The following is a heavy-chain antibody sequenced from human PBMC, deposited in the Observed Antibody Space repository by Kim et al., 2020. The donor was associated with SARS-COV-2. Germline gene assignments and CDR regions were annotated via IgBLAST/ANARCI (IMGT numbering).Heavy chain of an antibody. D-gene: IGHD2-15*01. CDR2: ISANSDKT. CDR3: AKVVVSSHSCYSYYFDH. V-gene: IGHV3-23*01. Sequence: GGSLRLSCAASGFTFSTSGMSWVRQAPGKGLERVSAISANSDKTYYTDSVKGRFTISRDNSKNTLYLQMTSLRDEDTAIYYCAKVVVSSHSCYSYYFDH. J-gene: IGHJ4*01. CDR1: GFTFSTSG.